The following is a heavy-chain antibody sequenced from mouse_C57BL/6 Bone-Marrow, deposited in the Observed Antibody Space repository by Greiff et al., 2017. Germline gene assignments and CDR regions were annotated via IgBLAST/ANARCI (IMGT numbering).Heavy chain of an antibody. V-gene: IGHV1-50*01. Sequence: QVQLQQPGAELVKPGASVKLSCKASGYTFTSYWMQWVKQRPGQGLEWIGEIDPSASYTNYNQKFKGKATLTVDTSSSTAYMQLSSLTSEDSAVYYCARRGTTVVEDYWGQGTTVTVSS. CDR1: GYTFTSYW. CDR3: ARRGTTVVEDY. J-gene: IGHJ4*01. CDR2: IDPSASYT. D-gene: IGHD1-1*01.